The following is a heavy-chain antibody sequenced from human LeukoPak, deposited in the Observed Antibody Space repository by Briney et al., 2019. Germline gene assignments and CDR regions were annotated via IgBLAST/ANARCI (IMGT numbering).Heavy chain of an antibody. CDR3: ALGRHYYDSSGYHEYFQH. CDR2: INAGNGNT. CDR1: GYTFTSYA. J-gene: IGHJ1*01. Sequence: GASVEVSCKASGYTFTSYAMHWVRQAPGQRLEWMGWINAGNGNTKYSQKFQGRVTITRDTSASTAYMELSSLRSEDTAVYYCALGRHYYDSSGYHEYFQHWGQGTLVTVSS. D-gene: IGHD3-22*01. V-gene: IGHV1-3*01.